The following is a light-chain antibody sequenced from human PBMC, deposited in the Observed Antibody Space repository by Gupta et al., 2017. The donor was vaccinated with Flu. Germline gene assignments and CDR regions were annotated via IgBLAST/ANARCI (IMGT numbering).Light chain of an antibody. CDR3: QQYYNPPT. J-gene: IGKJ1*01. V-gene: IGKV3-15*01. CDR1: QSGSSH. CDR2: GAS. Sequence: SPATLSVAPGERATLSCRASQSGSSHVSWYQQKPGQRPRLLYYGASTRATGIPTRISGSESGTESLLTISRLQSEDAAFYFCQQYYNPPTFGQGTKVEIK.